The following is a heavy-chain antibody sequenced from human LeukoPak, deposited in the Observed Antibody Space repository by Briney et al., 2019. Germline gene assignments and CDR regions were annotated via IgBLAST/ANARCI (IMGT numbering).Heavy chain of an antibody. CDR3: ARSSKTDHFDAFDL. CDR2: VSPDSGGT. CDR1: GYTLIAYY. D-gene: IGHD1-14*01. J-gene: IGHJ3*01. Sequence: ASVKVSCKTSGYTLIAYYIHWVRQAPGQGLEWMGWVSPDSGGTISAQKFQGRVTMTRHTSVSTAYMELSSLTVDDTAVYYCARSSKTDHFDAFDLWGQGTMVTVSS. V-gene: IGHV1-2*02.